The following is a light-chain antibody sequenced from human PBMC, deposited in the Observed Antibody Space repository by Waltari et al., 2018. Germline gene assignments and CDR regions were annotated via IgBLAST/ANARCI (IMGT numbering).Light chain of an antibody. CDR2: DTS. CDR1: QSVTNY. J-gene: IGKJ4*01. V-gene: IGKV3-11*01. Sequence: DIVLTQSPASLSLSPGERASLSCRASQSVTNYLAWYQQKPGQAPRLLIYDTSNRATGIPARFSGSVFGTDFTLTISSLEPEDFAVYYCQQRRDWPLTFGGGTKVEIK. CDR3: QQRRDWPLT.